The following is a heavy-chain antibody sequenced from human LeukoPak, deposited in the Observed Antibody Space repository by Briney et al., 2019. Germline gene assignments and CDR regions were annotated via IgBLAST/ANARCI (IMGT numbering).Heavy chain of an antibody. J-gene: IGHJ1*01. Sequence: PSETLSLTCTVSGGSISSSSYYWGWIRQPPGKGLEWIGEINHSGSTNYNPSLKSRVTISVDTSKNQFSLKLSSVTAADTAVYYCARRWRRGNFQHWGQGTLVTVSS. CDR3: ARRWRRGNFQH. D-gene: IGHD3-10*01. CDR2: INHSGST. V-gene: IGHV4-39*07. CDR1: GGSISSSSYY.